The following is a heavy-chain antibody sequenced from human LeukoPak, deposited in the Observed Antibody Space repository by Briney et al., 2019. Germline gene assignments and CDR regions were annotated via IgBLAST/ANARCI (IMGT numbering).Heavy chain of an antibody. CDR1: GFTFSSYS. J-gene: IGHJ4*02. V-gene: IGHV3-48*01. CDR2: ISSSSSTI. D-gene: IGHD3-3*01. Sequence: GGYLRLSCAASGFTFSSYSMNWVRQAPGKGLEWVSYISSSSSTIYYADSVKGRFTISRDNAKNSLYLQMNSLRAEDTAVYYCARDFLSVFWSGYYNYWGQGTLVTVSS. CDR3: ARDFLSVFWSGYYNY.